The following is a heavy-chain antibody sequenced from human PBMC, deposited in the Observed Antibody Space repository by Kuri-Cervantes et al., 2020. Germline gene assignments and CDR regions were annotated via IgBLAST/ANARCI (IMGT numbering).Heavy chain of an antibody. CDR1: GGSVSSGSYY. CDR3: ASGSSGWYMN. V-gene: IGHV4-61*01. Sequence: SETLSLTCTVSGGSVSSGSYYWSWIRQPPGKGLEWIGYIYYSGSTNYNPSLKSRVTISVDTSKSQFSLKLSSVTAADTAVYYCASGSSGWYMNWGQGTLVTVSS. CDR2: IYYSGST. J-gene: IGHJ4*02. D-gene: IGHD6-19*01.